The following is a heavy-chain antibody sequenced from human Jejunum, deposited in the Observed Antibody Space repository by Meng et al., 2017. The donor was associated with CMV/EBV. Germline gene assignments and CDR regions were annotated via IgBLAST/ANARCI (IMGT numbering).Heavy chain of an antibody. D-gene: IGHD1-14*01. J-gene: IGHJ4*02. CDR2: IYASGST. CDR3: AREGTNSYYFDY. Sequence: VSGDSISSGDSYWSWIRQPPEKGLEWIGYIYASGSTSYNPSLESRVTISVDTSKNQFSLKVMSVTAADTAVYYCAREGTNSYYFDYWGQGTLVTVSS. CDR1: GDSISSGDSY. V-gene: IGHV4-30-4*01.